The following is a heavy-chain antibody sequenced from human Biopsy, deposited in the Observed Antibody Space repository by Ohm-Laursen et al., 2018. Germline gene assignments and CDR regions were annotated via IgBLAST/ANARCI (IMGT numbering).Heavy chain of an antibody. CDR2: IHHAQSA. D-gene: IGHD1-26*01. Sequence: SDTLSLTCPVSGGFISSSSYYWGWIRQPPGKGLEWIGYIHHAQSATYNPSLKSRVTISVDTSMNHLSLRLTSVTAADTAVYYCARHAPSYSGSYWRYFDLWGRGTLVTVSS. V-gene: IGHV4-61*05. CDR1: GGFISSSSYY. J-gene: IGHJ2*01. CDR3: ARHAPSYSGSYWRYFDL.